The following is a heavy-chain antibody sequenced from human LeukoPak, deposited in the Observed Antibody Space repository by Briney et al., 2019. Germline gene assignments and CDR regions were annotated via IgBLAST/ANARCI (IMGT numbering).Heavy chain of an antibody. V-gene: IGHV4-38-2*01. CDR1: GYSISSGYY. CDR2: IYHSGST. Sequence: PSETLSLTCAVSGYSISSGYYWGWIRQPPGKGLEWIGSIYHSGSTYYNPSLKSRVTISVDTSKNQFSLMLNSVTAADTAVYYCARAPDWNDPFDYWGQGTLVTVSS. D-gene: IGHD1-1*01. CDR3: ARAPDWNDPFDY. J-gene: IGHJ4*02.